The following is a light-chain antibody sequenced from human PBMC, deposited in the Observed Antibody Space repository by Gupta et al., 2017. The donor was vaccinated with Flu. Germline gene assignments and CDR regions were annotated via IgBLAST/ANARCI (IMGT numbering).Light chain of an antibody. Sequence: SARSGQGPVFGDGNTYLNCYQQRPGQSPRRLIYNVSDRDSGVPSRFSGSGSGTYFTLKISRVEAEDVGVYYCMQATHWPYTFGQGTKLEIK. V-gene: IGKV2-30*01. CDR3: MQATHWPYT. J-gene: IGKJ2*01. CDR1: QGPVFGDGNTY. CDR2: NVS.